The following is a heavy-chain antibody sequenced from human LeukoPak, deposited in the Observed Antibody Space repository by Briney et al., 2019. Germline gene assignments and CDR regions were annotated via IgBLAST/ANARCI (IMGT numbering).Heavy chain of an antibody. CDR2: ISPNIGGT. V-gene: IGHV1-2*02. J-gene: IGHJ3*02. CDR3: ARGESSDAFDI. Sequence: GASVKVSCKASGYTFAVYYIHWFRQTPGQGLEWLGWISPNIGGTTFSQKFQGRVTMTRDTSISTVYMELTRLRLDDTAIYYCARGESSDAFDIWGQGTMVTVSS. CDR1: GYTFAVYY. D-gene: IGHD1-26*01.